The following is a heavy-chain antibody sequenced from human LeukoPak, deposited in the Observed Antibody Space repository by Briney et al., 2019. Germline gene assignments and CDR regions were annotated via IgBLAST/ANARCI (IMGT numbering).Heavy chain of an antibody. CDR1: GGSISSSSYY. V-gene: IGHV4-39*07. J-gene: IGHJ4*02. CDR3: ARGRVGFGGVIWYFDY. D-gene: IGHD3-16*01. CDR2: IYYSGST. Sequence: SETLSLTCTVSGGSISSSSYYWGWIRQPPGKGLEWIGSIYYSGSTYYNPSLKSRVTISVDTSKNQFSLKLSSVTAADTVVYYCARGRVGFGGVIWYFDYWGQGTLVTVSS.